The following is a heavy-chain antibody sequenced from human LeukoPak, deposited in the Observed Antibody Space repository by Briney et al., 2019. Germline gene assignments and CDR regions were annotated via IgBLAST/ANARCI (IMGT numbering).Heavy chain of an antibody. J-gene: IGHJ4*02. V-gene: IGHV3-30*18. CDR2: ISYDGSNK. CDR3: AKGGYCSSTSCYPDY. D-gene: IGHD2-2*01. CDR1: GXTFSSYG. Sequence: PGGSLRLSCAASGXTFSSYGMHWVRQAPGKGLEWVAVISYDGSNKYYADSVKGRFTISRDNSKNTLYLQMNSLRAEDTAVYYCAKGGYCSSTSCYPDYWGQGTLVTVSS.